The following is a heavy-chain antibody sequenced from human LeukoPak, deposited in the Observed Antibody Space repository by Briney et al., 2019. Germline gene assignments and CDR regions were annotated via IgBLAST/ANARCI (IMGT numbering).Heavy chain of an antibody. D-gene: IGHD3-10*01. CDR3: AKDGPRGLITMVRANWFDP. CDR1: GFTVSSNY. CDR2: ISGSGGST. V-gene: IGHV3-23*01. J-gene: IGHJ5*02. Sequence: PGGSLRLSCAASGFTVSSNYMSWVRQAPGKGLEWVSAISGSGGSTYYADSVKGRFTISRDNSKNTLYLQMNSLGAEDTAVYYCAKDGPRGLITMVRANWFDPWGQGTLVAVCS.